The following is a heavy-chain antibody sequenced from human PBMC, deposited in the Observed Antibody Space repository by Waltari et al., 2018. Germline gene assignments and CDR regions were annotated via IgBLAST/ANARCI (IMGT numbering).Heavy chain of an antibody. J-gene: IGHJ4*02. CDR1: DFSLSNGYY. Sequence: QVHLQESGPGLVRPSATLSLTCTVSDFSLSNGYYWGWIRQPPGKGLQWIGNIYHSGSTHYSPSLKSRVTISLDTSKNQFSLKLNSVTASDTAVYYCARDQRPRYYFDYWGQGTLVTVSS. CDR3: ARDQRPRYYFDY. CDR2: IYHSGST. V-gene: IGHV4-38-2*02.